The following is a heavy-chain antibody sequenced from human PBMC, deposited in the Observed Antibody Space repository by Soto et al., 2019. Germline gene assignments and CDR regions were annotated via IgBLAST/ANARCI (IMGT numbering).Heavy chain of an antibody. D-gene: IGHD6-19*01. CDR2: IYYSGST. J-gene: IGHJ4*02. Sequence: SCALCRGLVSSYDWSLIRKPPGKGLEWIGYIYYSGSTNYNPSLKSRVTISVDTSKNQFSLKLSSVTAADTAVYYCARDRSSGWYNFDYWGQGTLVTVSS. V-gene: IGHV4-59*02. CDR3: ARDRSSGWYNFDY. CDR1: RGLVSSYD.